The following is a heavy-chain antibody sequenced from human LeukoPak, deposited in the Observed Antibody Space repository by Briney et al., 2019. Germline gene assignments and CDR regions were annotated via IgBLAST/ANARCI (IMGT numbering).Heavy chain of an antibody. J-gene: IGHJ6*03. Sequence: ASVKVSCXASGYTFTGYYMHWVRQAPGQGLEWMGWINPNSGGTNYAQKFQGRVTMTRDTSISTAYMELSRLRSDDTAVYYCARGYCSSTSCYGTYYYYMGVWGRGTTVTVSS. V-gene: IGHV1-2*02. D-gene: IGHD2-2*01. CDR1: GYTFTGYY. CDR3: ARGYCSSTSCYGTYYYYMGV. CDR2: INPNSGGT.